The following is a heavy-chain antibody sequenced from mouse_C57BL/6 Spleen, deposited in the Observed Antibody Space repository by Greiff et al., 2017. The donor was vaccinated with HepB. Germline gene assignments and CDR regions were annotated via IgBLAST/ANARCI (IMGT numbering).Heavy chain of an antibody. D-gene: IGHD3-3*01. CDR1: GYTFTSYW. V-gene: IGHV1-55*01. CDR3: ARKGRAMDY. Sequence: QVQLNQPGAELVKPGASVKMPCKASGYTFTSYWITWVKQRPGQGLEWIGDIYPGSGSTNYNEKFKSKATLTVDTSSSTAYMQLSSLTSEDSAVYYCARKGRAMDYWGQGTSVTVSS. CDR2: IYPGSGST. J-gene: IGHJ4*01.